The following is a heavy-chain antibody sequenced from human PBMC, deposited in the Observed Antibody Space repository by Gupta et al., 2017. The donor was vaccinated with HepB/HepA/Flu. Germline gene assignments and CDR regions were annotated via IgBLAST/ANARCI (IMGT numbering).Heavy chain of an antibody. V-gene: IGHV4-59*01. CDR3: ASSYIVATRDYYGMDV. CDR1: GGSISSYY. Sequence: QVQLQESGPGLVKPSETLSLTCTVSGGSISSYYWSWIRQPPGKGLEWIGYIYYSGSTNYNPSLKSRVTISVDTSKNQFSLKLSSVTAADTAVYYCASSYIVATRDYYGMDVWGQGTTVTVSS. J-gene: IGHJ6*02. CDR2: IYYSGST. D-gene: IGHD5-12*01.